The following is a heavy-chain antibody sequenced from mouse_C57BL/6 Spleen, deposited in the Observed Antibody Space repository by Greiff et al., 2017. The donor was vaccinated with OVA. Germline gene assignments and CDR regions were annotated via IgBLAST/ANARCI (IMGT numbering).Heavy chain of an antibody. J-gene: IGHJ2*01. Sequence: QVQLQQPGAELVKPGASVKVSCKASGYTFTSYWMHWVKQRPGQGLEWIGRIHPSDSDTNYNQKFKGKATLTVDKSSSTAYMQLSSLPSEDSAVYYCAMFSHYDDYEYYFDDWGKGTTLTVSS. V-gene: IGHV1-74*01. CDR3: AMFSHYDDYEYYFDD. CDR1: GYTFTSYW. CDR2: IHPSDSDT. D-gene: IGHD2-13*01.